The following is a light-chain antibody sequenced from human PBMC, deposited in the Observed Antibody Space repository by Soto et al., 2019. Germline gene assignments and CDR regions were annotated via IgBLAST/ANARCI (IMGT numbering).Light chain of an antibody. V-gene: IGKV3-11*01. CDR2: DAS. J-gene: IGKJ3*01. CDR3: LQRSIGFT. CDR1: QSVSSY. Sequence: EIVLTQSPATLSLSPGERATLSCRASQSVSSYLAWYQQKPGQAPRLLIYDASNRATGIPARFSGSGSGTDFTLTISSLEPEDFAVYYCLQRSIGFTFGPGTKVEVK.